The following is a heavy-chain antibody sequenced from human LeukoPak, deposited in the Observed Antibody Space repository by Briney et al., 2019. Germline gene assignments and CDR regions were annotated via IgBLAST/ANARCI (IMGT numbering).Heavy chain of an antibody. Sequence: ASVKVSCKASGYTFTDYYIHWVRQAPGQGLERMGQINPNNGDADYAQKFQGRVAMTWDTSINTAYMELSRLRSDDTAVYYCARGGLDVWGQGTTVTVSS. J-gene: IGHJ6*02. CDR3: ARGGLDV. V-gene: IGHV1-2*06. CDR1: GYTFTDYY. CDR2: INPNNGDA.